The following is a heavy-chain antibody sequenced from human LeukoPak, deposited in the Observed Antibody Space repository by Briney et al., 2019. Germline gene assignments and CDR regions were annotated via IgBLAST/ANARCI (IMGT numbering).Heavy chain of an antibody. D-gene: IGHD3-22*01. CDR1: GYTFTSYY. CDR3: ARAYDSSGYYSVNWFDP. CDR2: INPSGGST. J-gene: IGHJ5*02. V-gene: IGHV1-46*01. Sequence: GASVKVSCKASGYTFTSYYMHWVRQAPGRGLEWMGIINPSGGSTSYAQKFQGRVTMTRDTSTSTVYMELSSLRSEDTAVYYCARAYDSSGYYSVNWFDPWGQGTLVTVSS.